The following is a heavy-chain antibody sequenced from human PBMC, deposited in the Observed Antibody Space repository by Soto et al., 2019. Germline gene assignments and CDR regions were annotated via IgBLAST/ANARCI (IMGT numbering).Heavy chain of an antibody. V-gene: IGHV4-31*03. CDR1: GGSTSSGGYH. Sequence: SETLSLTCTVSGGSTSSGGYHWSWIRQHPGKGLEWIGYISYSGNTYYNPSLKSRVTISVDTSKNRFSLMLSSVTAADTAVYYCARWGYCSGGSCYFDYWGQGTLVTLSS. CDR2: ISYSGNT. J-gene: IGHJ4*02. D-gene: IGHD2-15*01. CDR3: ARWGYCSGGSCYFDY.